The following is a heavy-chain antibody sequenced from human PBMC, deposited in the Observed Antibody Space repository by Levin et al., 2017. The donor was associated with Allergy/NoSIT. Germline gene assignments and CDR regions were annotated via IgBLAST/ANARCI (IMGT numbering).Heavy chain of an antibody. V-gene: IGHV4-59*08. CDR3: GGAGGYYYYGMDV. Sequence: PSETLSLTCTVSGGSISSYYWSWIRQPPGKGLEWIGYIYYSGSTNYNPSLKSRVTISVDTSKNQFSLKLSSVTAADTALYYFGGAGGYYYYGMDVWGQGTTVTVSS. D-gene: IGHD1-14*01. CDR2: IYYSGST. J-gene: IGHJ6*02. CDR1: GGSISSYY.